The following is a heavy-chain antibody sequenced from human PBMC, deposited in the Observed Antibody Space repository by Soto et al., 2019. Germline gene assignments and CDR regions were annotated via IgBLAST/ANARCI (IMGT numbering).Heavy chain of an antibody. V-gene: IGHV3-33*01. J-gene: IGHJ4*02. D-gene: IGHD5-18*01. CDR3: ARDRAMATYGDY. CDR2: IWYYGSNK. Sequence: QVQLVESGGGVVQPGRSLRLSCAASGFTFSSYGMHWVRQAPGKGLEWVAVIWYYGSNKYYADSVKGRFTISRDNSKNTLYLQMNSLRAEDTAVYYCARDRAMATYGDYWGQGTLVTVSS. CDR1: GFTFSSYG.